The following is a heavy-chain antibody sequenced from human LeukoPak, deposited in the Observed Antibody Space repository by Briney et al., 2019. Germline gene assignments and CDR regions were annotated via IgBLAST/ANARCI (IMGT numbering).Heavy chain of an antibody. V-gene: IGHV1-2*02. Sequence: GASVNVSCKDSGYTFTRYYIHSVGPAAGQGLEWMGWINPNSGGPHYPPKFQGRVTMTRDTSISTAYMELSRLRSDDTAVYYGATFDIVVDWGQGTLVTVSS. D-gene: IGHD2-2*01. CDR3: ATFDIVVD. CDR1: GYTFTRYY. CDR2: INPNSGGP. J-gene: IGHJ4*02.